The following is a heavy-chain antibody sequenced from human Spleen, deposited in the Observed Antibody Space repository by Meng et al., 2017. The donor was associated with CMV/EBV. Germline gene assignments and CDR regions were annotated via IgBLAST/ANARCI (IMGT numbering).Heavy chain of an antibody. V-gene: IGHV3-21*01. Sequence: GESLKISCAASGFTFDDYAMHWVRQAPGKGLEWVSSISGNSAYIYYSDSVRGRFTISRDNAKNSLYLQLNSLGVEDTAVYYCARFLHHYYGLDVWGQGTAVTVSS. CDR2: ISGNSAYI. CDR3: ARFLHHYYGLDV. J-gene: IGHJ6*02. CDR1: GFTFDDYA.